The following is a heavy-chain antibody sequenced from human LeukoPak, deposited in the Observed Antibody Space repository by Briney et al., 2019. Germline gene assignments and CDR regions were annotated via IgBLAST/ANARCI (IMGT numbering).Heavy chain of an antibody. CDR1: GFTFSSYE. D-gene: IGHD3-10*01. Sequence: GGSLRLSCAASGFTFSSYEMNWVRQAPGKGLEWVSYISSSGSTIYYADSVKGRFTISRDNAKNSLYLQMNSLTAEDTAEYYCAKDLMRDRWFGESWGQGTLVTVSS. J-gene: IGHJ5*02. CDR2: ISSSGSTI. V-gene: IGHV3-48*03. CDR3: AKDLMRDRWFGES.